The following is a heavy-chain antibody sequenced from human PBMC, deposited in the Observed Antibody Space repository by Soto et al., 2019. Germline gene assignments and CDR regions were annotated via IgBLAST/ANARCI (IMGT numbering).Heavy chain of an antibody. V-gene: IGHV4-59*01. D-gene: IGHD5-18*01. CDR2: IYYSGST. Sequence: SETLSLTCTVSGGSISSYYWSWIRQPPGKGLEWIGYIYYSGSTNYNPSLKSRVTISVDTSKNQFSLKLSSVTAADTAVYYCARIQDTAMVTSYYGMDVWGQGTTVTVS. CDR3: ARIQDTAMVTSYYGMDV. J-gene: IGHJ6*02. CDR1: GGSISSYY.